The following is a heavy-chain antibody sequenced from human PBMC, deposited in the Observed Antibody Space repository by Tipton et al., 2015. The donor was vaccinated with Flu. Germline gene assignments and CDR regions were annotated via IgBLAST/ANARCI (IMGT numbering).Heavy chain of an antibody. J-gene: IGHJ4*02. D-gene: IGHD1-1*01. CDR2: IKSKTGGGTT. CDR1: GFTFSNAW. Sequence: SLRLSCAASGFTFSNAWMSWVRQAPGKGLEWVGRIKSKTGGGTTDYAAPVKGRFTISRDDSKNTLYLQMNSLKTEDTAVYYCTTHGTVSWGDWGQGTLVTVSS. V-gene: IGHV3-15*01. CDR3: TTHGTVSWGD.